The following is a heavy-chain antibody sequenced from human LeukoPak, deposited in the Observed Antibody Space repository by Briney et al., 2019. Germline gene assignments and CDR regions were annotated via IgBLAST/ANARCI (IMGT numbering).Heavy chain of an antibody. CDR3: AISIAAAGTTNWFDP. Sequence: ASVKVSCKASGYTFTSYYMHWVRQAPGQGLEWVGIINPSGGSTSYAQKFQGRVTMTRDTSTSTVYMELSSLRSEDTAVYYCAISIAAAGTTNWFDPWGQGTLVTVSS. V-gene: IGHV1-46*01. J-gene: IGHJ5*02. CDR1: GYTFTSYY. D-gene: IGHD6-13*01. CDR2: INPSGGST.